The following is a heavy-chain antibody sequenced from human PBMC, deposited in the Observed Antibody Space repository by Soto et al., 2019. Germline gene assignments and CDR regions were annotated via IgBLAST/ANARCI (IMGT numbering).Heavy chain of an antibody. CDR1: GGSISNHY. CDR2: IYYNGNT. D-gene: IGHD7-27*01. J-gene: IGHJ4*02. Sequence: QVQLQESGPGLVKPSETLSLTCSVSGGSISNHYWSWIRQPPGKGLEWTGYIYYNGNTNYNPSLTRRVTMSVDTSRNQISLKLTTVTAADTAVYYCTRANWYSEYWGQGTLVTVSS. V-gene: IGHV4-59*11. CDR3: TRANWYSEY.